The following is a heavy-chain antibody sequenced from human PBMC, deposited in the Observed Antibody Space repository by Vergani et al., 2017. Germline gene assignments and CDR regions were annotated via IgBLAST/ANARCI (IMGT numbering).Heavy chain of an antibody. D-gene: IGHD6-19*01. CDR1: GFTFSSYW. Sequence: EVQLVESGGGLVQPGGSLRLSCAASGFTFSSYWMSWVRQAPGKGLEWVANIKQDGSEKYYVDSVKGRFTISRDNAKNSLYLQMNSLRAEDTAVYYCARAISGWRRYFDDWGQGTLVTVSS. CDR2: IKQDGSEK. J-gene: IGHJ4*02. V-gene: IGHV3-7*01. CDR3: ARAISGWRRYFDD.